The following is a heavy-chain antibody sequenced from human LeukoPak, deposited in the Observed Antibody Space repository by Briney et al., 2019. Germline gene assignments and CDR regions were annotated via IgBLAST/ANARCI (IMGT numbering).Heavy chain of an antibody. D-gene: IGHD6-13*01. Sequence: GGSLRLSWAASGFSFSSTAMNWVRQAPGKGLEWVSASGTDGDTYYADSVQGRFTISRDNSRNTLYLQMTSLRADDTAVYYCAKKTPGTYPFDYWGQGTLVTVSP. CDR1: GFSFSSTA. V-gene: IGHV3-23*01. J-gene: IGHJ4*02. CDR2: SGTDGDT. CDR3: AKKTPGTYPFDY.